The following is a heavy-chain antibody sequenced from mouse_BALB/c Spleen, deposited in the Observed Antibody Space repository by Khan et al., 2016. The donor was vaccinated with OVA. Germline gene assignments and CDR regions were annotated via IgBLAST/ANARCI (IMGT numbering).Heavy chain of an antibody. CDR1: GFSLSRYN. V-gene: IGHV2-6-4*01. CDR2: ICGGGDT. CDR3: ARAYCRYDGYYAMDY. D-gene: IGHD2-14*01. Sequence: QVQLKESGPGLVAPSQSLSITCTVSGFSLSRYNIHWVRQPPGKGLEWLGMICGGGDTDYNSTLKSRLSISKDNSKCHVFLKVKSLQTDDSATDHCARAYCRYDGYYAMDYWGQGTSVTVFS. J-gene: IGHJ4*01.